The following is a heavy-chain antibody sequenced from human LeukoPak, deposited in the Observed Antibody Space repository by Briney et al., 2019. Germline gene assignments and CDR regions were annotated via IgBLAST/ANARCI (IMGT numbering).Heavy chain of an antibody. V-gene: IGHV5-51*01. CDR3: ARHIGLVAPDGFDI. J-gene: IGHJ3*02. CDR1: GYSFTNYW. Sequence: GESLKISCKGSGYSFTNYWIGWVRHMPGKGLEWTVIIYPGDSDTRYSPSFPGQVTISVDKSISTAYLQWSSLKASDTAMYYCARHIGLVAPDGFDIWGQGTMVTVSS. D-gene: IGHD2-8*02. CDR2: IYPGDSDT.